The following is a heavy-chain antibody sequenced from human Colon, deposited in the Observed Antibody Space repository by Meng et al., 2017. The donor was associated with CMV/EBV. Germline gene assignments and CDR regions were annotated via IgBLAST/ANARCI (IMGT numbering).Heavy chain of an antibody. D-gene: IGHD6-19*01. V-gene: IGHV4-61*01. CDR3: ARESSGWSTGIDS. J-gene: IGHJ4*02. Sequence: SETLSLTCNVSGGSVSSGSYYWTWIRQPPGKGLEWIGYISYSGNTNYNPSLKSRVTISVDTSRNQFSLRLTSVSTADTAMYYCARESSGWSTGIDSWGQGTLVTVSS. CDR1: GGSVSSGSYY. CDR2: ISYSGNT.